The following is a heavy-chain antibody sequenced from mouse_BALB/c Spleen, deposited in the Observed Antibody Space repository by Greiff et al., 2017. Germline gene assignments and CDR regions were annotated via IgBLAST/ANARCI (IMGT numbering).Heavy chain of an antibody. CDR3: ARGAYGNYFDY. CDR2: ISSGGST. CDR1: GFTFSSYA. J-gene: IGHJ2*01. Sequence: DVMLVESGGGLVKPGGSLKLSCAASGFTFSSYAMSWVRQTPEKRLEWVASISSGGSTYYPDSVKGRFTISRDNARNILYLQMSSLRSEDTAMYYCARGAYGNYFDYWGQGTTLTVSS. D-gene: IGHD2-1*01. V-gene: IGHV5-6-5*01.